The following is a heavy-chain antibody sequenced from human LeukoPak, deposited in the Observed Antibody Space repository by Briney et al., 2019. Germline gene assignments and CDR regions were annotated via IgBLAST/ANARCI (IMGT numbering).Heavy chain of an antibody. D-gene: IGHD6-13*01. V-gene: IGHV3-33*01. Sequence: GGSLRLSCAASGFTFSSYGMHWVRQAPGKGLEWVAVIWYDGSNKYYADSVKGRFTISRDNSKNTLYLQMNSLRAEDTVVYYCARVTSIAAAGDWGQGTLVTVSS. CDR3: ARVTSIAAAGD. CDR1: GFTFSSYG. J-gene: IGHJ4*02. CDR2: IWYDGSNK.